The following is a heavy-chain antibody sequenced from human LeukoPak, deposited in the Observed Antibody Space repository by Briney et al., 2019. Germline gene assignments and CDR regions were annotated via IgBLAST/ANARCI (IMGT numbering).Heavy chain of an antibody. CDR2: ISASGTLT. CDR3: AKGGWFGDP. CDR1: GFSFSSYE. D-gene: IGHD3-10*01. Sequence: GGSLRLSCAASGFSFSSYEMNWVRQAPGKGLEWISYISASGTLTHYADSVEGRFTISRDNAKNSLYSQMNSLRGEDTAVYYCAKGGWFGDPWGQGTLVTVSS. V-gene: IGHV3-48*03. J-gene: IGHJ5*02.